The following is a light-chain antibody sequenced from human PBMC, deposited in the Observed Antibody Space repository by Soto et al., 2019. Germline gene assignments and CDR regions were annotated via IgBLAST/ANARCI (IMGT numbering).Light chain of an antibody. J-gene: IGKJ5*01. CDR2: DAS. CDR3: QQRSDSIT. CDR1: HSVTTH. V-gene: IGKV3-11*01. Sequence: EIVLTHFPDTLSLPPGERATHSCWASHSVTTHLAWFQQRPGQTPRLLIHDASTRARGIPARFSGRGSGADFTLTISSLEPEDFAVYYCQQRSDSITFGQGTRLEIK.